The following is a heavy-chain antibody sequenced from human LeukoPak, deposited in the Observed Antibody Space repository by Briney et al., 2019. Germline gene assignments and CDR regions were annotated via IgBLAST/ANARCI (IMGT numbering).Heavy chain of an antibody. CDR1: GGTFSSYA. V-gene: IGHV1-69*13. D-gene: IGHD3/OR15-3a*01. J-gene: IGHJ6*02. CDR2: IIPIFGTA. CDR3: ATARQYDDFAGYPWYYGLDV. Sequence: ASVKVSCKASGGTFSSYAISWVRQAPGQGLEWMGGIIPIFGTANYAQKFQGRVTITADESTSTAYMELSSLRSEDTAVYYCATARQYDDFAGYPWYYGLDVWGQGTTVTVSS.